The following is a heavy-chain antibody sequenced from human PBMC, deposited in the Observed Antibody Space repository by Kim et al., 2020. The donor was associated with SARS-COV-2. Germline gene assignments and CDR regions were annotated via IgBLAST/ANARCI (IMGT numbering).Heavy chain of an antibody. Sequence: GGSLRLSCAASGFTFSSYWMSWVRQAPGNGLEWVANIMQDGSEKYYVDSVKGRFTISRDNAKNSLYLQMNSLRAEDTAVYYCARGEGYCSSTSCYMGYYYYGMDVWGQGTTVTVSS. D-gene: IGHD2-2*02. V-gene: IGHV3-7*01. CDR2: IMQDGSEK. CDR1: GFTFSSYW. CDR3: ARGEGYCSSTSCYMGYYYYGMDV. J-gene: IGHJ6*02.